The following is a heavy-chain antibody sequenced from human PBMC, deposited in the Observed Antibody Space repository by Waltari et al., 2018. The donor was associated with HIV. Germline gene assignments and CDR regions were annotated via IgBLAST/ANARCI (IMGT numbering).Heavy chain of an antibody. J-gene: IGHJ4*02. CDR1: GGSSTSYS. V-gene: IGHV4-39*01. Sequence: QLQLQESGPGLVKPSETLSLTCSVPGGSSTSYSWGWIRQPPGKGLEWIGSIYYGGSTFYNSSLKSRLTISVDTSKNQFSLKLSSVTAADAAVYYCARHDPGTYYYFDYWGQGTLVTVSS. D-gene: IGHD3-10*01. CDR3: ARHDPGTYYYFDY. CDR2: IYYGGST.